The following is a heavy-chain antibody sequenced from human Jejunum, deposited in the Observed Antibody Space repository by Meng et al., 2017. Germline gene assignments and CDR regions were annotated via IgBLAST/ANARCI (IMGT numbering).Heavy chain of an antibody. V-gene: IGHV4-61*02. D-gene: IGHD2-2*01. J-gene: IGHJ2*01. CDR3: ARGYCSSDSCQRVLWYFDL. CDR2: LYTSGNT. Sequence: SVTLSLTCTVSGGSISSGSYYWSWIRQSAGKGLEWIGRLYTSGNTNYNPSLESRVTISVDTSKNEFSLKLSSVTAADTAVYYCARGYCSSDSCQRVLWYFDLWGRGTLVTVSS. CDR1: GGSISSGSYY.